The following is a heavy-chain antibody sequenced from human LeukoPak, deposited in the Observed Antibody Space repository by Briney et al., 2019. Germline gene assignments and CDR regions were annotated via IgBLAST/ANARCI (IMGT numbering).Heavy chain of an antibody. CDR1: GASISGYY. Sequence: PSETLSLTCTVSGASISGYYWSWIRQPPGEGLEWIGFVYYSGSTNYSAALKSRGTISVDTSKNQFSLKLSTVTAADTAVSYCATPGRVGGQPLVPNYWGQGTLVTVSS. V-gene: IGHV4-59*12. CDR2: VYYSGST. J-gene: IGHJ4*02. CDR3: ATPGRVGGQPLVPNY. D-gene: IGHD6-13*01.